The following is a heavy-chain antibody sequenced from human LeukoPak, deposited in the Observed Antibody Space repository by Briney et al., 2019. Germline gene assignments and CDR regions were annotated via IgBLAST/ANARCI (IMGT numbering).Heavy chain of an antibody. D-gene: IGHD3-3*01. J-gene: IGHJ4*02. Sequence: GGSLRLSCAASGFTFSSYAMSWVRQAPGKGLEWVAAISGSGGSTYYADSVKGRFTISRDNSKNTVYLQMNSLRAEDTAVYYCAEDRLGTFGVVIQDYWGQGALVTVSS. V-gene: IGHV3-23*01. CDR3: AEDRLGTFGVVIQDY. CDR1: GFTFSSYA. CDR2: ISGSGGST.